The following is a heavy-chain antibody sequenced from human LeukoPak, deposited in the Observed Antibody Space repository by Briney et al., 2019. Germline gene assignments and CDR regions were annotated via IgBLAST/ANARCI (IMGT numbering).Heavy chain of an antibody. V-gene: IGHV4-4*07. CDR3: ASSYQLLRPYAFDI. CDR1: GGSIGSYY. Sequence: SETLSLTCTVSGGSIGSYYWSWIRQPAGKGLEWIGRIYTSGSTNYNPSLKSRVTMSVDTSKNQFSLKLSSVTAADTAVYYCASSYQLLRPYAFDIWGQGTMVTVSS. CDR2: IYTSGST. J-gene: IGHJ3*02. D-gene: IGHD2-2*01.